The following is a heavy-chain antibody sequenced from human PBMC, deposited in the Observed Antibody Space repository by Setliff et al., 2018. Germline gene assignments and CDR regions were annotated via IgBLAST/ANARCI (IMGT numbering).Heavy chain of an antibody. CDR3: RYWSGYYNNDY. D-gene: IGHD3-3*01. CDR2: INHSGST. CDR1: GGSFTNYY. Sequence: SETLSLPCTVYGGSFTNYYWGWIRQSPGKGLEWIGEINHSGSTNYNPSLKSRLTISVDASTNQFSLKLYSVTAADTAVYYCRYWSGYYNNDYWGQGTQVTVSS. V-gene: IGHV4-34*01. J-gene: IGHJ4*02.